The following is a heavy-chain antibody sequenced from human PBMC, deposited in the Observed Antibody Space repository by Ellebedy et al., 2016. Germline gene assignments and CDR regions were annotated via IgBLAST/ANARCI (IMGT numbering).Heavy chain of an antibody. J-gene: IGHJ3*02. CDR2: IYYSGST. CDR3: ARSPPGRFGGGDAFDI. D-gene: IGHD3-10*01. CDR1: GGSISSGDYY. V-gene: IGHV4-30-4*01. Sequence: SETLSLTXTVSGGSISSGDYYWSWIRQPPGKGLEWIGYIYYSGSTYYNPSLKSRVTISVDTSKNQFSLKLSSVTAADTAVYYCARSPPGRFGGGDAFDIWGQGTMVTVSS.